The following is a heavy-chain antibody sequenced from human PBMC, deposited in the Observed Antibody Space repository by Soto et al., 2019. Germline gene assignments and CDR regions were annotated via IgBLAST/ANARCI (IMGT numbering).Heavy chain of an antibody. V-gene: IGHV3-23*01. CDR1: GLTFSNYA. CDR2: MSGSSGTT. D-gene: IGHD5-12*01. Sequence: LRLSCATSGLTFSNYAMSWVRQAPGGGLEWVSSMSGSSGTTYYADSVRGRFTISRDRSKNTLYLQMSSLRAEDTAVYYCAKDFGYSGYDWDYYFDYWGQGTLVTVSS. J-gene: IGHJ4*02. CDR3: AKDFGYSGYDWDYYFDY.